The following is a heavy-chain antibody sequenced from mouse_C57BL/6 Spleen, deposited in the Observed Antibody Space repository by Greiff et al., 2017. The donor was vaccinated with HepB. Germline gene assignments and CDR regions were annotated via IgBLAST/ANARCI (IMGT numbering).Heavy chain of an antibody. J-gene: IGHJ1*03. V-gene: IGHV1-9*01. CDR2: ILPGSGST. Sequence: QVQLKQSGAELMKPGASVKLSCKATGYTFTGYWIEWVKQRPGHGLEWIGEILPGSGSTNYNEKFKGKATFTADTSSNTSYMQLSSLSTEDSAFYYCARGTTVVAIYWYFDVWGTGTTVTVSS. CDR1: GYTFTGYW. CDR3: ARGTTVVAIYWYFDV. D-gene: IGHD1-1*01.